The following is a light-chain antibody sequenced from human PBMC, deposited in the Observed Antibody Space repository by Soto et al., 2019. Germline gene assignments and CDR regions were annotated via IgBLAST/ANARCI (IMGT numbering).Light chain of an antibody. J-gene: IGLJ1*01. CDR1: SSNLGAPYD. CDR3: QSYDSRMSGYV. Sequence: QSVLTQPPSVSGAPGQTVIISCSGISSNLGAPYDVTWFRQPPGTVPRLLIYDNNNRPSGVPDRFSGSTSGTTASLAITGRQDEDEDDYYCQSYDSRMSGYVLGTGTKVTVL. CDR2: DNN. V-gene: IGLV1-40*01.